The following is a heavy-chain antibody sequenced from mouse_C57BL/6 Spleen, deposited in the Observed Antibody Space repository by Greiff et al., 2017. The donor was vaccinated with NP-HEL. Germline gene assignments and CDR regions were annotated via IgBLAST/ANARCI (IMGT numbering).Heavy chain of an antibody. V-gene: IGHV1-15*01. D-gene: IGHD4-1*01. CDR2: IDPETGGT. CDR1: GYTFTDYE. Sequence: VQLQQSGAELVRPGASVTLSCKASGYTFTDYEMHWVKQTPVHGLEWIGAIDPETGGTAYNQKFKGKAILTADKSSSTAYMELRSLTSEDSAVYYCTRDPGTGNYFDYWGQGTTLTVSS. CDR3: TRDPGTGNYFDY. J-gene: IGHJ2*01.